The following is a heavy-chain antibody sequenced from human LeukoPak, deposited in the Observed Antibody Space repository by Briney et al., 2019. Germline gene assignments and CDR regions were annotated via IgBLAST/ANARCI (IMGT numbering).Heavy chain of an antibody. J-gene: IGHJ4*02. CDR3: ARAPAYYGSGSLLDY. D-gene: IGHD3-10*01. Sequence: GRSLRLSCAASGFTFSSYAMHWVRQAPGKGLEWVAVTSYDGRNKYYVDSVKGRFTISRDNSKNTLYLQMNSLRGEDTAVYYCARAPAYYGSGSLLDYWGQGILVTVSS. CDR2: TSYDGRNK. CDR1: GFTFSSYA. V-gene: IGHV3-30*14.